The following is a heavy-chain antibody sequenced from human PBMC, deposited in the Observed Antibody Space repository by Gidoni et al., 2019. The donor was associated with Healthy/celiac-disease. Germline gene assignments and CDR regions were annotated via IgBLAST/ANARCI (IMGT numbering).Heavy chain of an antibody. D-gene: IGHD5-18*01. CDR3: AKYITSYVSGGGPDY. CDR1: GFTFDDYA. Sequence: EVQLVESGGGLVQPGRSLRLSCAASGFTFDDYAMHWVRQAPGKGLEWVSGISWNSGSIGYADSVKGRFTISRDNAKNSLYLQMNSLRAEDTALYYCAKYITSYVSGGGPDYWGQGTLVTVSS. V-gene: IGHV3-9*01. J-gene: IGHJ4*02. CDR2: ISWNSGSI.